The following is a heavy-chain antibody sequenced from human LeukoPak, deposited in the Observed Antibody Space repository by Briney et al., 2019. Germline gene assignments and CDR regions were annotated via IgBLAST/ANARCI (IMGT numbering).Heavy chain of an antibody. CDR2: INRNGGST. J-gene: IGHJ4*02. V-gene: IGHV3-20*04. CDR1: GFTFNDYG. CDR3: ATLAGAGGDYVGINYFDY. D-gene: IGHD4-17*01. Sequence: RPGGSLRLSCAASGFTFNDYGMSWGRQGPGKGLGWGWGINRNGGSTAYADSVKGRLTIDRDNAKNSLYLKINSLRAEDTALYYCATLAGAGGDYVGINYFDYWGQGTLVTVSS.